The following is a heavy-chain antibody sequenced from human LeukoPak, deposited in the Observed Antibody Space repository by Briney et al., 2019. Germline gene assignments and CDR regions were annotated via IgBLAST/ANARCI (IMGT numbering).Heavy chain of an antibody. D-gene: IGHD3-10*01. J-gene: IGHJ5*02. CDR1: GGSISSYY. Sequence: SETLSLTCTVSGGSISSYYWSWIRQPPGKGLEWIEYIYYSGSTNYNPSLKSRVTISVDTSKNQFSLKLSSVTAADTAVYYCARVRLWFGEFLFDPWGQGTLVTVSS. CDR3: ARVRLWFGEFLFDP. V-gene: IGHV4-59*01. CDR2: IYYSGST.